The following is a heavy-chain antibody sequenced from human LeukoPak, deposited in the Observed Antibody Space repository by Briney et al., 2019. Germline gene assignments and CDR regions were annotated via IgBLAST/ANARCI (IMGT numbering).Heavy chain of an antibody. V-gene: IGHV3-48*03. Sequence: PGGSLRLYCAASGFTFSSYVMNWVRQAPGKGLEWVSYISSSGSTIYYADSVKGRFTISRDNAKNSLYLQMNSLRAEDTAVYYCAREWWFGEFPLDYWGQGTLVTVSS. D-gene: IGHD3-10*01. CDR2: ISSSGSTI. CDR3: AREWWFGEFPLDY. CDR1: GFTFSSYV. J-gene: IGHJ4*02.